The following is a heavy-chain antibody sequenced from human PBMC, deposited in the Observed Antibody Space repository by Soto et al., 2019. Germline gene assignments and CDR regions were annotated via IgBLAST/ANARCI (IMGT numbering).Heavy chain of an antibody. J-gene: IGHJ3*02. CDR3: ARTPYYDSSGYYDAFDI. CDR1: GGTFSSYA. V-gene: IGHV1-69*13. D-gene: IGHD3-22*01. Sequence: ASVKVSCKASGGTFSSYAISWVRQAPGQGLEWMGGIIPIFGTANYAQKFQGRVTITADESTSTAYMELSSLRSEDTAVYYCARTPYYDSSGYYDAFDIWGQETMVTVSS. CDR2: IIPIFGTA.